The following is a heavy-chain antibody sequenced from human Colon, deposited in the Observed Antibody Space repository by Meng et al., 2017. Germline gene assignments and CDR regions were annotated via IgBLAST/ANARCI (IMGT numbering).Heavy chain of an antibody. Sequence: GEALKISRSGSGFIFSSYGMNWVRQAPGKGLEYGSGISNNGGSTYYAKSVKGRFTISRDNSKNTLYLQMGSVRAEDTAVYYCARNGIVADVFNWFDSWGQGTLVTVSS. CDR2: ISNNGGST. CDR3: ARNGIVADVFNWFDS. V-gene: IGHV3-64*01. J-gene: IGHJ5*01. CDR1: GFIFSSYG. D-gene: IGHD6-13*01.